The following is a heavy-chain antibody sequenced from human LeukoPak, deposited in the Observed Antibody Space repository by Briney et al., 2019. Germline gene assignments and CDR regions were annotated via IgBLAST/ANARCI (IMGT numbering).Heavy chain of an antibody. Sequence: GGSLRLSCAASGFTFNNYAMHWVRQAPGKGLEWVTTIWYDGSNKYYGDSVKGRFTISRDNSKSTLCLQMNSLRAEDTAVYYCARDKGNHPYNWFDPWGQGTLDTVSS. D-gene: IGHD1-14*01. J-gene: IGHJ5*02. V-gene: IGHV3-33*01. CDR3: ARDKGNHPYNWFDP. CDR1: GFTFNNYA. CDR2: IWYDGSNK.